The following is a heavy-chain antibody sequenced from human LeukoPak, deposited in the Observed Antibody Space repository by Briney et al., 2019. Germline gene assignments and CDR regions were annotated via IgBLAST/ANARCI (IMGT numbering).Heavy chain of an antibody. J-gene: IGHJ4*02. CDR1: GYTFTGYY. Sequence: ASVKVSCKASGYTFTGYYMHWVRQAPGQGREWMGWINPNGGGTNYAQKFQGRVTMTRDTSISTAYMELSRLRSDDTAVYYCARDWNCGGDCYSTWGQGTLVTVSS. D-gene: IGHD2-21*02. CDR2: INPNGGGT. CDR3: ARDWNCGGDCYST. V-gene: IGHV1-2*02.